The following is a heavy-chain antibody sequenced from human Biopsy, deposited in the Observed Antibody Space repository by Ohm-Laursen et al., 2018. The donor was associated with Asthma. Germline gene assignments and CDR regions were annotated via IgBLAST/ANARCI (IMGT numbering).Heavy chain of an antibody. CDR1: GFTFSSYS. Sequence: LSCSASGFTFSSYSMNWVRQAPGKGLEWVSYISSSSSTIYYADSVKGRFTISRDNAKNSLYLQMNSLRDEDTAVYYCARFKRGYSYGYAGAFDYWGQGTLVTVSS. CDR3: ARFKRGYSYGYAGAFDY. D-gene: IGHD5-18*01. CDR2: ISSSSSTI. J-gene: IGHJ4*02. V-gene: IGHV3-48*02.